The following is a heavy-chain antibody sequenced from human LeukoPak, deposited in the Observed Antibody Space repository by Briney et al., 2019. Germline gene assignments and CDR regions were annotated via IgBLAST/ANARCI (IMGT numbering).Heavy chain of an antibody. V-gene: IGHV4-39*02. Sequence: SDTLSLTCTVSGGSITNPTYHWGWVRQPPRKGLEWIGSIYYNGNSYYNLDLKSRLTLSIDTSNNQFFLKLESVTAADTAVYYCTSEYSSSPAYWGQGTLVTVSS. CDR1: GGSITNPTYH. J-gene: IGHJ4*02. CDR3: TSEYSSSPAY. D-gene: IGHD6-6*01. CDR2: IYYNGNS.